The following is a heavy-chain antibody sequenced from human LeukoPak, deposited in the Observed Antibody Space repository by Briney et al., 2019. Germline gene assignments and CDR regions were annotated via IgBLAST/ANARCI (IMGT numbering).Heavy chain of an antibody. CDR2: IYATDLT. V-gene: IGHV4-4*07. CDR3: ARGFGSGTSPIDL. CDR1: GRSIRSAY. J-gene: IGHJ5*02. D-gene: IGHD3-10*01. Sequence: KPSETLSLTCTVSGRSIRSAYWNWIRQSAGKGLEWIGRIYATDLTNYNPSLKSRVTLSVDMSKNELSLTLKSVTAADTAVYYCARGFGSGTSPIDLWGQGALVTVSS.